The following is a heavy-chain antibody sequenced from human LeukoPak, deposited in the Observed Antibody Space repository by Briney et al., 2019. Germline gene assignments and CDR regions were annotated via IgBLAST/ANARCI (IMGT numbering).Heavy chain of an antibody. D-gene: IGHD3-22*01. J-gene: IGHJ4*02. CDR3: ARVCSDTGRRGRPWAYYYDSSVRGFYYFDY. CDR1: GGSISSGGYY. V-gene: IGHV4-31*03. Sequence: SETLSLTCTVSGGSISSGGYYWSWIRQHPGKSLEWIGYIYYSGSTYYDPSLKSRVTISVDTSKNQFSLKLSSVTAADTAVYYCARVCSDTGRRGRPWAYYYDSSVRGFYYFDYWGQGTLVTVSS. CDR2: IYYSGST.